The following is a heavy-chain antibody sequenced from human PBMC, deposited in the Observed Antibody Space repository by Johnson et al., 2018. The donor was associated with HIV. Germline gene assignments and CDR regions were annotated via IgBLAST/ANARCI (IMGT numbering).Heavy chain of an antibody. CDR2: IRYDGSNK. V-gene: IGHV3-30*02. CDR3: ARDLGVDWSKGAFVM. CDR1: GFTFSSYG. J-gene: IGHJ3*02. D-gene: IGHD3/OR15-3a*01. Sequence: QVQLVESGGGVVRPGGSLRLSCAASGFTFSSYGMHWVRQAPGKGLQWVAFIRYDGSNKYYADSVKGRFTISRDNSKNTLDLQMNSLRADDTAVYYCARDLGVDWSKGAFVMWGQGTMVTFSS.